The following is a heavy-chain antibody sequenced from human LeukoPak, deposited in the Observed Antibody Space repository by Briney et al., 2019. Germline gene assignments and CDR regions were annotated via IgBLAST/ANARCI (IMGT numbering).Heavy chain of an antibody. J-gene: IGHJ4*02. CDR2: ISSDGSNT. CDR1: GFTFSNFW. CDR3: ARVGEYDSFDY. Sequence: GGSLRLSCAASGFTFSNFWMYWVRQPPGKGLVWVPRISSDGSNTNYADSVKGRFTISRDNAKNTLYLQMDSLRAEDTAVYYCARVGEYDSFDYWGQGTLVTVSS. V-gene: IGHV3-74*01. D-gene: IGHD2/OR15-2a*01.